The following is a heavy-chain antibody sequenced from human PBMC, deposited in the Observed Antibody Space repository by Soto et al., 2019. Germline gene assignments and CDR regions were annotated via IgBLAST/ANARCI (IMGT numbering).Heavy chain of an antibody. J-gene: IGHJ6*03. V-gene: IGHV3-13*01. CDR3: ARAPPPYYYMDV. CDR1: GFTFSSYD. Sequence: PGGSLRLSCAASGFTFSSYDMHWVRQATGKGLEWVSAIGTAGDTYYPGSVKGRFTISRENAKNSLYLQMNSLRAGDTAVYYWARAPPPYYYMDVWGKGTTVTVSS. CDR2: IGTAGDT.